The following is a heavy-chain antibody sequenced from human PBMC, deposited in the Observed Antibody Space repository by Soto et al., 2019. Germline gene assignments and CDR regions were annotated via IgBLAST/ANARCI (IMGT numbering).Heavy chain of an antibody. D-gene: IGHD3-10*01. CDR2: ISGSGGST. J-gene: IGHJ4*02. V-gene: IGHV3-23*01. Sequence: GGSLRLSCAASGFTFSSYAMSWVRQDPGKGLEWVSAISGSGGSTYYADSVKGRFTISRDNSKNTLYLQMNSLRAEDTAVYYCAKDLDYYGSGSYYNPDYWGQGTLVTVSS. CDR3: AKDLDYYGSGSYYNPDY. CDR1: GFTFSSYA.